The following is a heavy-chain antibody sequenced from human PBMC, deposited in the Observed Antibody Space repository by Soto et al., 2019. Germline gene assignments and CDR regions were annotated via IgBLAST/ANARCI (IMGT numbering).Heavy chain of an antibody. D-gene: IGHD3-10*01. CDR2: IKEDGTDK. CDR1: EVSFSTYW. J-gene: IGHJ3*02. Sequence: PGGSLRLSCAASEVSFSTYWMSWVRQVPGKGLELVANIKEDGTDKYYVGSVKGRFIISRDNAKNSLYLQMNSLGFEDTATYYCAGDGNDYNSRAFDSWGRGRMVTVSS. CDR3: AGDGNDYNSRAFDS. V-gene: IGHV3-7*03.